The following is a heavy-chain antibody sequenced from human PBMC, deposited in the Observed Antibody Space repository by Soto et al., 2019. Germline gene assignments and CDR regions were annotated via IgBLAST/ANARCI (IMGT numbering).Heavy chain of an antibody. CDR2: IYYSGST. Sequence: QVQLQESGPGLVKPSQTLSLTCTVSGGSISSGDYYWSWIRQPPGKGLEWIGYIYYSGSTHYNPSLKSRXXIXVGXSKNQFSLKLSSVTAADTAVYYCARVVVVTATLGDWGQGTLVTVSS. V-gene: IGHV4-30-4*01. J-gene: IGHJ4*02. CDR3: ARVVVVTATLGD. CDR1: GGSISSGDYY. D-gene: IGHD2-21*02.